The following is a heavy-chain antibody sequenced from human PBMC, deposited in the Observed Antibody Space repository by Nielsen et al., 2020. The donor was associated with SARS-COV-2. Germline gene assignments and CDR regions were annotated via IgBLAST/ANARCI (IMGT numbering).Heavy chain of an antibody. V-gene: IGHV3-30-3*01. D-gene: IGHD2-2*01. CDR2: ISHDGSKK. J-gene: IGHJ5*02. CDR3: ARDQLPIVVVPAAMENWFDP. Sequence: VRQAPGKGLEWVAVISHDGSKKYFADSVQGRFTISRDNSKNTLNVQMSGLRTEDTAVYYCARDQLPIVVVPAAMENWFDPWGQGTLVTVSS.